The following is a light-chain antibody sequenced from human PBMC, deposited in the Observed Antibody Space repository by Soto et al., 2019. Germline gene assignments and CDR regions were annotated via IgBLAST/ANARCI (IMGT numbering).Light chain of an antibody. Sequence: DIVMTQSPDSLAVSLGERATINCKSSQSVLYSSNNKNYLAWYQQKPGQPPKLLIYWASTRESGVPDRFSGSGSGTDFTLTISTLQAEDVAVYYCQHYYTTPPAFGRGTKLEIE. CDR1: QSVLYSSNNKNY. CDR2: WAS. J-gene: IGKJ2*01. CDR3: QHYYTTPPA. V-gene: IGKV4-1*01.